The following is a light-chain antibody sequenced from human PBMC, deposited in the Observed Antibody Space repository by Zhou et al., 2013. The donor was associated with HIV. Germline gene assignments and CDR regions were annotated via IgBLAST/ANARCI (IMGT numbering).Light chain of an antibody. J-gene: IGKJ1*01. V-gene: IGKV1-9*01. CDR3: QQYYNYPWT. Sequence: IQLTQSPSSLSASVGDRVTITCRASQGISSYLAWYQQKPGKAPKLLIYGASTLQSGVPSRFSGSGSGTDFTLTFSCLQSEDFATYFCQQYYNYPWTFGQGTKVEI. CDR1: QGISSY. CDR2: GAS.